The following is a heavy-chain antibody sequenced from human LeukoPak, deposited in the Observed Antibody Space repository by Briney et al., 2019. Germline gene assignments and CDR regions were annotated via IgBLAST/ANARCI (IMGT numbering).Heavy chain of an antibody. V-gene: IGHV3-23*01. Sequence: PGGSLRLSCAASGFTFSSYAVSWVRQAPGKGLEWVSAISGSGFSKYYADSVKGRFTISRDNSKNTVYLQMNSLRAEDTAVYYCARGAAAGPYYYYYYGMDVWGQGTTVTVSS. CDR1: GFTFSSYA. CDR2: ISGSGFSK. CDR3: ARGAAAGPYYYYYYGMDV. D-gene: IGHD6-13*01. J-gene: IGHJ6*02.